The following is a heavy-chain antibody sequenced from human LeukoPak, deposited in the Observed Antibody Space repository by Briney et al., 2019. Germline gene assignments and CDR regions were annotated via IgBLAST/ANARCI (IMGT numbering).Heavy chain of an antibody. CDR1: GFTFSTYW. D-gene: IGHD6-25*01. J-gene: IGHJ6*03. CDR2: IKQDGSEK. Sequence: GGSLRLSCAASGFTFSTYWMNWVRQAPGKGLEWVANIKQDGSEKYYVDSVKGRFTISRDNAKNSLYLQMNSLRAEDTAVYYCARVGGAAPVWYYYYYMDVWGKGTTVTVSS. CDR3: ARVGGAAPVWYYYYYMDV. V-gene: IGHV3-7*01.